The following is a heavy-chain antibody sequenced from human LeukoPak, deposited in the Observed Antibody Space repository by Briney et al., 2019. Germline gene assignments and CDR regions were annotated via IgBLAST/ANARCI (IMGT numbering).Heavy chain of an antibody. CDR1: GYTFTSYA. CDR3: ARYYDFWSGYFLPPSYYYYGMDV. J-gene: IGHJ6*02. CDR2: INTNTGNP. Sequence: ASVKVSCKASGYTFTSYATNWVRQAPGQGLEWMGWINTNTGNPTYAQGFTGRFVFSLDTSVSTAYLQISSLKAEDTAVYYCARYYDFWSGYFLPPSYYYYGMDVWGQGTTVTVSS. V-gene: IGHV7-4-1*02. D-gene: IGHD3-3*01.